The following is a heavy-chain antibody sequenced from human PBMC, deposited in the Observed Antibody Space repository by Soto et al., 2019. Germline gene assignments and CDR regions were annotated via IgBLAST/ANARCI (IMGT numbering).Heavy chain of an antibody. CDR2: IGGGGT. J-gene: IGHJ3*01. CDR3: ARENDPYGFDL. CDR1: GYSFDSYA. Sequence: QVQLVQSGATQERPGASVKVSCEAFGYSFDSYAYSWVRQAPGQGLEWMGRIGGGGTKYAQKLQGRVTMTTDTSTNTAYMELRSLRSDDTALYYCARENDPYGFDLWGQGTRVTVSS. V-gene: IGHV1-18*01.